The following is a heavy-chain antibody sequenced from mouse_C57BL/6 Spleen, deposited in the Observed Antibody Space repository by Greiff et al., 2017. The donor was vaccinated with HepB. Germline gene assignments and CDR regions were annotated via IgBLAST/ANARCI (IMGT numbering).Heavy chain of an antibody. V-gene: IGHV1-80*01. J-gene: IGHJ3*01. Sequence: QVQLQQSGAELVKPGASVKISCKASGYAFSSYWMNWVKQRPGKGLEWIGQIYPGDGDTNYNGKFKGKATLTADKSSSTAYMQLSSLTSEDSAVYFCARSGTYYYGSSPAWFAYWGQGTLVTVSA. CDR2: IYPGDGDT. CDR1: GYAFSSYW. CDR3: ARSGTYYYGSSPAWFAY. D-gene: IGHD1-1*01.